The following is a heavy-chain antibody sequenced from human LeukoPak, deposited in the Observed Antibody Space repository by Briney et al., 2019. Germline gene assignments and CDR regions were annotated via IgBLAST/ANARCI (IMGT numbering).Heavy chain of an antibody. V-gene: IGHV3-48*04. D-gene: IGHD6-19*01. CDR3: ASRRSGWPNDAFDI. CDR1: GFIFGGYT. CDR2: ISPSGGNK. Sequence: TGGSLRLSCAGSGFIFGGYTMNWVRQAPGKGLEWLSYISPSGGNKFYADSVKGRFTISRDNAKNSVFLQMNSLRVEDTAVYYCASRRSGWPNDAFDIWGQGTMVTVSS. J-gene: IGHJ3*02.